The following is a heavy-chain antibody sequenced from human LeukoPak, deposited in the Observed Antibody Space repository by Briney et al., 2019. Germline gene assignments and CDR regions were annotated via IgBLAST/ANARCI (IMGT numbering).Heavy chain of an antibody. V-gene: IGHV3-30*03. J-gene: IGHJ4*02. CDR3: ATLGGPFDY. Sequence: GGSLRLSCAASGFTFSSYGMHWVRQAPGKGLEWVAVISYDGSNKYYADSVKGRFTISRDNSKDTLYLQMNSLRAEDTAVYYCATLGGPFDYWGQGPLVTVPS. CDR2: ISYDGSNK. CDR1: GFTFSSYG.